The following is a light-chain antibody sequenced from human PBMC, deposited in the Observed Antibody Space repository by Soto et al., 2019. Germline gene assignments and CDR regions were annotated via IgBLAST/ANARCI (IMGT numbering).Light chain of an antibody. Sequence: EIVWTQSPGTLSLSPGERATLSCRASQSVSSSYLAWYQQKPGQAPRLLSYGASSRATGIPDRFSGRGSGTDFTLTISRLEPEDFAVYYCQQYGSALYTFGQGTKLEIK. V-gene: IGKV3-20*01. CDR1: QSVSSSY. J-gene: IGKJ2*01. CDR3: QQYGSALYT. CDR2: GAS.